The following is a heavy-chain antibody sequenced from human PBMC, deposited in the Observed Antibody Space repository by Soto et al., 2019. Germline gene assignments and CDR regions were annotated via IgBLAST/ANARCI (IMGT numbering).Heavy chain of an antibody. CDR2: INAGNGNT. Sequence: QVQLVQSGAEVKKPGASVKVSCKASGYTFTSYAMHWVRQAPGQRLEWMGWINAGNGNTKYSQKFQGRVTITRDTSASTADMELSSLRSEDTAVYYCAREACSSTSCYVYFDYWCQGTLVTVSS. V-gene: IGHV1-3*01. J-gene: IGHJ4*02. CDR1: GYTFTSYA. D-gene: IGHD2-2*01. CDR3: AREACSSTSCYVYFDY.